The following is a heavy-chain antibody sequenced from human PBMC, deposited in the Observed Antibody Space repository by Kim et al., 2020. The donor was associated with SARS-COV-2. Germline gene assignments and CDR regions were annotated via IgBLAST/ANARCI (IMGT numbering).Heavy chain of an antibody. V-gene: IGHV1-46*01. D-gene: IGHD3-10*01. Sequence: ASVKVSCKASGYTFTSYYMHWVRQAPGQGLEWMGIINPSGGSTSYAQKFQGRVTMTRDTSTSTVYMELSSLRSEDTAVYYCARAGKILWGSGHYFDYWGQGTLVTVSS. CDR2: INPSGGST. CDR1: GYTFTSYY. CDR3: ARAGKILWGSGHYFDY. J-gene: IGHJ4*02.